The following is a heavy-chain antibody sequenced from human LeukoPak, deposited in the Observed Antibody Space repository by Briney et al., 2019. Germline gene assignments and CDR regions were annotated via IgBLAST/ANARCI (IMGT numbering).Heavy chain of an antibody. Sequence: ASVKVSCKASGGTFSSYAISWVRQAPGQGLEWMGGIIPIFGTANYAQKFQGRVTITADESTSTAYMELSSLRSEDTAVYYCARDRSSDYGGNYFDYWGREPWSPSPQ. CDR1: GGTFSSYA. CDR3: ARDRSSDYGGNYFDY. CDR2: IIPIFGTA. D-gene: IGHD4-23*01. V-gene: IGHV1-69*13. J-gene: IGHJ4*02.